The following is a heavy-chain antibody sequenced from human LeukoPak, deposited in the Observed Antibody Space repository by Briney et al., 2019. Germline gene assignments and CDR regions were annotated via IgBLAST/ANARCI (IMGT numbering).Heavy chain of an antibody. V-gene: IGHV4-39*01. Sequence: SETLSLTCTVSGGSISSSSYYWGWIRQPPGKGLEWFGSIYYSGSTYYNPSLKSRVTISVDTSKNQFSLKLSSVTAADTAVYYCAGYSSSRYDYWGQGTLVTVSS. CDR1: GGSISSSSYY. CDR2: IYYSGST. CDR3: AGYSSSRYDY. D-gene: IGHD6-13*01. J-gene: IGHJ4*02.